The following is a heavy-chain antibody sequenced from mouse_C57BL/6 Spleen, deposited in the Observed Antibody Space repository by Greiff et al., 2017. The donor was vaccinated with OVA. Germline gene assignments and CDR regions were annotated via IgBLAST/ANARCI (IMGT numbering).Heavy chain of an antibody. J-gene: IGHJ1*03. CDR1: GYTFTSYW. CDR3: ARSYDGYNWYFDV. D-gene: IGHD2-3*01. CDR2: IDPSDSYT. Sequence: VKLQQPGAELVMPGASVKLSCKASGYTFTSYWMHWVKQRPGQGLEWIGEIDPSDSYTNYNQKFKGKSTLTVDKSSSTAYMQLSSLTSEDSAVYYCARSYDGYNWYFDVWGTGTTVTVSS. V-gene: IGHV1-69*01.